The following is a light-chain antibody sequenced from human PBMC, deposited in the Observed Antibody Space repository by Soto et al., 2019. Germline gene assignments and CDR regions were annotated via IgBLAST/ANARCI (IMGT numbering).Light chain of an antibody. J-gene: IGKJ1*01. Sequence: AIRMTQSPSSLSACTGDRVTITCRASQGISSYLAWYQQKPGKAPKLLIFAASSLQSGVPSRFSGSGSGTDFTLTISSLQPDDFATYYCHQYQSYSFGQGTKVDIK. CDR3: HQYQSYS. V-gene: IGKV1-8*01. CDR1: QGISSY. CDR2: AAS.